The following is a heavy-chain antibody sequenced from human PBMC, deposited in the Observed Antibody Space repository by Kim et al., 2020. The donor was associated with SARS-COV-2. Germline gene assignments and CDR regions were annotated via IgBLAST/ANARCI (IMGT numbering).Heavy chain of an antibody. J-gene: IGHJ6*02. CDR1: GFTFSSYS. CDR2: ISSSSSTI. CDR3: ARDSSSWRRTARAGWLFRKDEYYGMDV. Sequence: GGSLRLSCAASGFTFSSYSMNWVRQAPGKGLEWVSYISSSSSTIYYADSVKGRFTISRDNAKNSLYLQMNSLRDEDTAVYYCARDSSSWRRTARAGWLFRKDEYYGMDVWGQGTTVTVSS. D-gene: IGHD6-13*01. V-gene: IGHV3-48*02.